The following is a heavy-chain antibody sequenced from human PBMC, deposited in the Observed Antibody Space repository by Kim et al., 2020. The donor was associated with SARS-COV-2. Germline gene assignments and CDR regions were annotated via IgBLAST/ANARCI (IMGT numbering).Heavy chain of an antibody. CDR3: ARHGRDEVTIFGVVRSNWFDP. J-gene: IGHJ5*02. CDR1: GGSISSSSYY. V-gene: IGHV4-39*01. Sequence: SETLSLTCTVSGGSISSSSYYWGWIRQPPGKGLEWIGSIWYSGSTHYSPSLKSRVTISVDTSKNQFSLQLSSVTAADTAVYYCARHGRDEVTIFGVVRSNWFDPWGQGNLVTVS. CDR2: IWYSGST. D-gene: IGHD3-3*01.